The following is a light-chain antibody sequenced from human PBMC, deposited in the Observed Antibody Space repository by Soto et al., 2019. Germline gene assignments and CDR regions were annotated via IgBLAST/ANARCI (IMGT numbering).Light chain of an antibody. CDR1: NSNIGSHT. J-gene: IGLJ3*02. Sequence: QSVLTQPPSASGTPGQRVTISCSGSNSNIGSHTVIWYQQFPGTAPKLLMYSNNQRPSGVPDRFSGSKSGTSASLAISGLQSEDEADYYCSVWDDSLNGWVFGGGTKLTVL. V-gene: IGLV1-44*01. CDR2: SNN. CDR3: SVWDDSLNGWV.